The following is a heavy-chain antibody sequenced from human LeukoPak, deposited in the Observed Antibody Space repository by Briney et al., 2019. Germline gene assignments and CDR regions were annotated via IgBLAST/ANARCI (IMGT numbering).Heavy chain of an antibody. J-gene: IGHJ4*02. Sequence: GGSLSLSCAAAGFTCTRYKISCVRQAPGKWLEWVSSISSISSYIYYADSVKGRFTISRGNAKNLLYLQMNSLRAEDTAGYYCERVFYGVRSICDYWRQGTLVTVSS. CDR3: ERVFYGVRSICDY. D-gene: IGHD3-3*02. CDR1: GFTCTRYK. CDR2: ISSISSYI. V-gene: IGHV3-21*01.